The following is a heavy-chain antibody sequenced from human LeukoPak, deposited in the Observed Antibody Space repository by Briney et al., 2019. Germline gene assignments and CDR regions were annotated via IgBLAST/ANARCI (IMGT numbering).Heavy chain of an antibody. J-gene: IGHJ4*02. CDR1: GYTFTSFG. CDR3: VRDLGVDTSMIFFDY. V-gene: IGHV1-18*01. Sequence: ASVKVSCKGSGYTFTSFGISWVRQAPGQGPEWMGWISAYNGNTNSAQKFQGRVTITTDTSTSTAYMELRSLRSDDTAVFYCVRDLGVDTSMIFFDYWGQGTLVTVSS. D-gene: IGHD5-18*01. CDR2: ISAYNGNT.